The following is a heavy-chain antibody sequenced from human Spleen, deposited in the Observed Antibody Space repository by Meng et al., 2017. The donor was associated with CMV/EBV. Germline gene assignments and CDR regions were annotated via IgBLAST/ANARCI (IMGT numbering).Heavy chain of an antibody. V-gene: IGHV3-23*01. CDR3: AKDYSNFPYYYYGMDV. D-gene: IGHD4-11*01. CDR1: GFTFSAYW. Sequence: GESLKISCAASGFTFSAYWMHWVRQPPGKGLEWVSAISGSSGSTYYADSVKGRFTISRDNSKNTLYLQMNSLRAEDTAVYYCAKDYSNFPYYYYGMDVWGQGTTVTVSS. CDR2: ISGSSGST. J-gene: IGHJ6*02.